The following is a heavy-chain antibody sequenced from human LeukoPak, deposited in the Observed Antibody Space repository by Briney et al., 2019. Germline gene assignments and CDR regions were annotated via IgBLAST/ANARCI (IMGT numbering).Heavy chain of an antibody. D-gene: IGHD2-15*01. V-gene: IGHV3-73*01. Sequence: GGSLKLSCAASGFTFSGSAMHWVRQASGKGLEWVGRIRSKANSYATAYAASVKGRFTISRDDSKNTAYLQMNSLKTEDTAVYYCTRGHCSGGSCESGHWGQGTLVTVSS. CDR1: GFTFSGSA. CDR3: TRGHCSGGSCESGH. CDR2: IRSKANSYAT. J-gene: IGHJ4*02.